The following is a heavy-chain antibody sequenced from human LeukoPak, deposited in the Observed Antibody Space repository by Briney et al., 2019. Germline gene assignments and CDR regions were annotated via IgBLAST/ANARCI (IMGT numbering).Heavy chain of an antibody. CDR1: GFTFSTYG. V-gene: IGHV3-23*01. D-gene: IGHD2-15*01. Sequence: GGSLRLSCAASGFTFSTYGMSWVRQAPGKGLEWVSAVGKSGDSTYYADSMKGRFTISRDNSKNTLYLQMNSLRAEDTAVYYCAKMVGAHDAFDSWGQGIMVTVSS. CDR2: VGKSGDST. J-gene: IGHJ3*01. CDR3: AKMVGAHDAFDS.